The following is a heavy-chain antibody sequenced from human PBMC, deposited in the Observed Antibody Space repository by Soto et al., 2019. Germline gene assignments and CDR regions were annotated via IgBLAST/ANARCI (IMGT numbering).Heavy chain of an antibody. CDR3: ARGWNVGTYYYDSSRYSFDY. D-gene: IGHD3-22*01. J-gene: IGHJ4*02. Sequence: SETLSLTCTVSGGSISSYYWSWVRQPPGKGLDWIGYIYYSGSTNYNPSLKSRVTISVDTSKNQFSLKLSSVTAADTAVYYCARGWNVGTYYYDSSRYSFDYRGQGSSVTVSS. CDR1: GGSISSYY. CDR2: IYYSGST. V-gene: IGHV4-59*01.